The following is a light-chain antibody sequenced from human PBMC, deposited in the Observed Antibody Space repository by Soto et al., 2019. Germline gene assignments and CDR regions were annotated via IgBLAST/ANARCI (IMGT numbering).Light chain of an antibody. CDR2: EVN. CDR1: SSDIGAYKY. CDR3: SSYGGSNKFVV. Sequence: QSALTQPPSASGSPGQSVTISCSGTSSDIGAYKYVSWYQHHSGKVPRLIIYEVNKRPSGVPDRFSGSKSGNTASLIVSGLQAEDEADYYCSSYGGSNKFVVFGGGTTVTVL. J-gene: IGLJ2*01. V-gene: IGLV2-8*01.